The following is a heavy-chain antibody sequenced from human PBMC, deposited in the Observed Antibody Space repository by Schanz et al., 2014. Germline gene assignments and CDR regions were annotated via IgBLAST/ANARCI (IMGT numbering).Heavy chain of an antibody. V-gene: IGHV3-23*01. Sequence: EVQLLESGGGLVQPGGSLRLSCAASGFTFSSYAMSWVRQAPGKGLEWVSALSEGGGGTHYADSVRGPFTISSDGSKSSLYLQMISLRAEDAAICYCAKDAPYPFDLWGRGTLITVSS. CDR3: AKDAPYPFDL. CDR1: GFTFSSYA. CDR2: LSEGGGGT. J-gene: IGHJ2*01.